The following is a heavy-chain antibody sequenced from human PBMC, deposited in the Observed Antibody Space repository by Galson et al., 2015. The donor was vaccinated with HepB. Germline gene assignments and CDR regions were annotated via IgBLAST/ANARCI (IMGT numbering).Heavy chain of an antibody. Sequence: SCKASGGTFSNYAISWVRQAPGQGLEWMGGIIPIFGTANYAQEFQGRVTITADESTSTAYMELSSLRSEDTAVYYCARGAYSGSYQINDAFDIWGQGTMVTVSS. J-gene: IGHJ3*02. D-gene: IGHD1-26*01. CDR2: IIPIFGTA. CDR1: GGTFSNYA. V-gene: IGHV1-69*01. CDR3: ARGAYSGSYQINDAFDI.